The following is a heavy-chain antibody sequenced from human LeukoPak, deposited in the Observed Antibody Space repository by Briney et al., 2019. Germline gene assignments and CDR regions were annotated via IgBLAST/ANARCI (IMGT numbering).Heavy chain of an antibody. D-gene: IGHD2-15*01. CDR1: GGTFSSYA. CDR3: AVGCSGGSCYLWYYFDY. Sequence: SVKVSCKASGGTFSSYAISWVRQAPGHGLEWMGGIIPIFGTANYAQKFQGRVTITADKSTSTAYMELSSLRSEDTAVYYCAVGCSGGSCYLWYYFDYWGQGTLVSVSS. J-gene: IGHJ4*02. CDR2: IIPIFGTA. V-gene: IGHV1-69*06.